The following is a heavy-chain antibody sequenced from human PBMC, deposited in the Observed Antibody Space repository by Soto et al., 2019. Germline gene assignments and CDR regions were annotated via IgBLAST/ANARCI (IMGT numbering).Heavy chain of an antibody. V-gene: IGHV1-69*12. CDR1: GGTFSSYA. D-gene: IGHD5-12*01. CDR3: ARSYWGDSGYDYNFDY. Sequence: QVQLVQSGAEVKKPGSSVKVSYKASGGTFSSYAISWVRQAPGQGLEWMGGIIPIFGTAKYAQKFQGRVTITADESSSTAYMELSRLSSEDTAVYYCARSYWGDSGYDYNFDYWGQGTLVTVSS. J-gene: IGHJ4*02. CDR2: IIPIFGTA.